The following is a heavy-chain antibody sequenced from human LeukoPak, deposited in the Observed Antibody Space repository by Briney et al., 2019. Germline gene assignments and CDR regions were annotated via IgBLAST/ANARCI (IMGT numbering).Heavy chain of an antibody. Sequence: GGSLRLSCAAPGFTFSSYWMHWVRQAPGKGLVWVSRINSDGSSTSYADSVKGRFTISRDNARNTLYLQMNSLRAEDTAVYYCARGRYSSGWYDAFDIWGQGTMVTVSS. CDR1: GFTFSSYW. J-gene: IGHJ3*02. D-gene: IGHD6-19*01. V-gene: IGHV3-74*01. CDR2: INSDGSST. CDR3: ARGRYSSGWYDAFDI.